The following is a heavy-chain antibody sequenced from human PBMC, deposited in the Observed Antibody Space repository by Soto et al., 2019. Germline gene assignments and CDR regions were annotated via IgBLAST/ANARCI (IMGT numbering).Heavy chain of an antibody. Sequence: GASLKVSCKASGYTFTSFYIHCVRQAPGQGLQWMGIINPSGGTTSNAQQFQGRVTMTRDTSTSTVYMELSSLRSDDTAVYYCARETGFGEFHFDYWGQGTPVTVSS. CDR2: INPSGGTT. J-gene: IGHJ4*02. CDR3: ARETGFGEFHFDY. D-gene: IGHD3-10*01. V-gene: IGHV1-46*01. CDR1: GYTFTSFY.